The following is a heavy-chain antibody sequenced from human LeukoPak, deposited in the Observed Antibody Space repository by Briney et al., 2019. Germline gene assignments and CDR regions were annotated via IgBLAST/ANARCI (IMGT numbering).Heavy chain of an antibody. D-gene: IGHD3-10*01. J-gene: IGHJ6*02. Sequence: GESLKISCKGSGSIFTSYWIRGVRQLPGKGGEWMGRIDPSDSYTNYSPSFQGHVTISPDKSISTAYLQWSSLKASDTAMYYCARRGWRFGEPPEVDYYYRMDVWGQGTTVTVSS. CDR1: GSIFTSYW. CDR2: IDPSDSYT. V-gene: IGHV5-10-1*01. CDR3: ARRGWRFGEPPEVDYYYRMDV.